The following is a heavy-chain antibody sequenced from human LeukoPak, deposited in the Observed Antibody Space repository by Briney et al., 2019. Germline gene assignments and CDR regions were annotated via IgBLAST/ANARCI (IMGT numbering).Heavy chain of an antibody. D-gene: IGHD2-2*01. Sequence: GASVKVSCKASGYTFTGYYMHWVRQAPGQGLEWMGWINPNSGGTNYAQKFQGRVTMTRDTSISTAYMELSRLRSDDTAVYYCASHCSSTSCYGGDDYWGQGTLVTVSS. J-gene: IGHJ4*02. CDR2: INPNSGGT. V-gene: IGHV1-2*02. CDR1: GYTFTGYY. CDR3: ASHCSSTSCYGGDDY.